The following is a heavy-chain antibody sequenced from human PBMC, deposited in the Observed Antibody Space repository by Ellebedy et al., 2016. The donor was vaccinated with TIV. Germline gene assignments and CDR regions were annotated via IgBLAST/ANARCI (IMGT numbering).Heavy chain of an antibody. D-gene: IGHD2-21*02. V-gene: IGHV4-61*01. CDR1: GVSVSSGTYY. J-gene: IGHJ4*02. Sequence: SETLSLTXTVSGVSVSSGTYYWSWIRQPPGRGLEWIGYVYYSGSSNYNPSLKSRVTISLDTSKNQFSLRLSSVTAADTAVYYCARGDRPQAYCGGDCYPSFDYWGQGTLVTVSS. CDR2: VYYSGSS. CDR3: ARGDRPQAYCGGDCYPSFDY.